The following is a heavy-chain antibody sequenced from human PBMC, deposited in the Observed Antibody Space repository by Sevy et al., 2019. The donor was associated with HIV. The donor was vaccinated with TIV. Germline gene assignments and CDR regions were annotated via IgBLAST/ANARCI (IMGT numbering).Heavy chain of an antibody. CDR1: GFTFSNAW. J-gene: IGHJ4*02. Sequence: GGSLRLSCAASGFTFSNAWMSWVRQAPGKGLEWVGRIKSKTDGGTTDYAAPVKGRFTISRDDSKNTLYLQMNSLKTEDKALYYCTTDYEGYYYDSSGYLRRDYFDYWGQGTLVTVSS. V-gene: IGHV3-15*01. CDR3: TTDYEGYYYDSSGYLRRDYFDY. CDR2: IKSKTDGGTT. D-gene: IGHD3-22*01.